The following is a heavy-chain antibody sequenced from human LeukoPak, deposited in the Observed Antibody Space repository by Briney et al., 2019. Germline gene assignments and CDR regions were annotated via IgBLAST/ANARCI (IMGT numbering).Heavy chain of an antibody. CDR3: ARQGDYDILTGYFLGYYYYYMDV. CDR1: GFIFISYW. CDR2: IKQDGSEK. Sequence: PGGSLRLSCAGSGFIFISYWMSWVRQAPGKGLEWVANIKQDGSEKYYVDSVKGRFTISRDNAKNSLYLQMNSLRAEDTAVYYCARQGDYDILTGYFLGYYYYYMDVWGKGTTVTISS. D-gene: IGHD3-9*01. J-gene: IGHJ6*03. V-gene: IGHV3-7*01.